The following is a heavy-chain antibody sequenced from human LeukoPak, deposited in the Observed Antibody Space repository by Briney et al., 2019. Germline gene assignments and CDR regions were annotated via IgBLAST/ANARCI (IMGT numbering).Heavy chain of an antibody. V-gene: IGHV4-4*02. CDR1: GGSISSSNW. Sequence: PSGTLSLTCAVSGGSISSSNWWSWVRQPPGKGLEWIGEIYHSGSTNYNPSLKSRVTISVDKSKNQFSLKLSSVTAADTAVYYCASHDYDILTGPPRLDYWGQGTLVTVSS. D-gene: IGHD3-9*01. CDR3: ASHDYDILTGPPRLDY. J-gene: IGHJ4*02. CDR2: IYHSGST.